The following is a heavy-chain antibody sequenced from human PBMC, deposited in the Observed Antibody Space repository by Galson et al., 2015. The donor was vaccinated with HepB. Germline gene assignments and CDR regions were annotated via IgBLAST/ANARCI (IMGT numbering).Heavy chain of an antibody. CDR1: GGSFSGYY. CDR2: INHSGST. V-gene: IGHV4-34*01. Sequence: LSLTCAVYGGSFSGYYWSWIRQPPGKGLEWIGEINHSGSTNYNPSLKSRVTISVDTSKNQFSLKLSSVTAADTAVYYCASSIAARPGHWFDPWGQGTLVTVSS. CDR3: ASSIAARPGHWFDP. J-gene: IGHJ5*02. D-gene: IGHD6-6*01.